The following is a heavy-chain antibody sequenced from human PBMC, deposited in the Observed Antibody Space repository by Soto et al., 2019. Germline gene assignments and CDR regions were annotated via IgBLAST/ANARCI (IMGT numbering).Heavy chain of an antibody. CDR2: IIPIFGTA. D-gene: IGHD6-6*01. CDR1: GGTFSSYA. J-gene: IGHJ4*02. CDR3: ARDLIAARPGAG. V-gene: IGHV1-69*13. Sequence: SVKVSCKASGGTFSSYAISWVRQAPGQGLEWMGGIIPIFGTANYAQKFQGRVTITADESTSTAYMELSSLRSEDTAVYYCARDLIAARPGAGWGQGTLVTVSS.